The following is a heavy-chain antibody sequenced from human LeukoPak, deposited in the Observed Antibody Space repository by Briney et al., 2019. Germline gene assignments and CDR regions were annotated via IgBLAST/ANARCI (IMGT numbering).Heavy chain of an antibody. Sequence: GESLRLSCAASGFTFSSYSMNWVRQAPGKGLEWVSSISSSSSYIYYADSVKGRFTISRDNAKNSLYLQMNSLRAEDTAVYYCARSDIVVVPAAMSDAFDIWGQGTMVTVSS. J-gene: IGHJ3*02. V-gene: IGHV3-21*01. D-gene: IGHD2-2*01. CDR2: ISSSSSYI. CDR3: ARSDIVVVPAAMSDAFDI. CDR1: GFTFSSYS.